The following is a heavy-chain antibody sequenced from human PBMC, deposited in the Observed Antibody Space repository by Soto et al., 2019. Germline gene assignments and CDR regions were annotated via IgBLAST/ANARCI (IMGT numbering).Heavy chain of an antibody. Sequence: QVQLVESGGGVVQPGRSLRLSCAASGFTFSTHAMHWVRQAPGKGLEWVAVISYDGSNKYYADSVKGRFTISRDNSKNTLYLQMNRLRAEDTAVYYCARDRFASSWSYFDYWGQGTLVTVSS. CDR3: ARDRFASSWSYFDY. V-gene: IGHV3-30-3*01. D-gene: IGHD6-13*01. CDR2: ISYDGSNK. CDR1: GFTFSTHA. J-gene: IGHJ4*02.